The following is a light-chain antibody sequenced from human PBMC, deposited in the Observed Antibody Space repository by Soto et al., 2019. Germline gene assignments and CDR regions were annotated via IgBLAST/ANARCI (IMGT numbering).Light chain of an antibody. V-gene: IGKV3-11*01. Sequence: EIVLTQSPATLSLSPGERATLSCRASQSVSSYLAWFQQKPGQAPRLLIYDASNRASGIPARFSGSGSGTDFTLTISILEPEDFAVYYCQQRSDWPPWTFGQGTKLEI. CDR2: DAS. J-gene: IGKJ2*02. CDR1: QSVSSY. CDR3: QQRSDWPPWT.